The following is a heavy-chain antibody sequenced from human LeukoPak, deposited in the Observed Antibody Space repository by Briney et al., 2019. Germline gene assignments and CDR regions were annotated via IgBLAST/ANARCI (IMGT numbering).Heavy chain of an antibody. J-gene: IGHJ4*02. CDR1: GITLSNYG. V-gene: IGHV3-23*01. CDR3: AKRGVVIRVILVGFHKEAYYFDS. CDR2: ISGSGGGT. Sequence: GGSLRLSCAVSGITLSNYGMSWVRQAPGKGPEWVAGISGSGGGTNYADSVKGRFTISRDNPKNTLYLQMNSLRAEDTAVYFCAKRGVVIRVILVGFHKEAYYFDSWGQGALVTVSS. D-gene: IGHD3-22*01.